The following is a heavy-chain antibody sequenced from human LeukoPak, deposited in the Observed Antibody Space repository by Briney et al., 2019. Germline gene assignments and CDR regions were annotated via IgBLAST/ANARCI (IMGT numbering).Heavy chain of an antibody. CDR1: GYSISSGYY. CDR2: IYHSGRT. Sequence: SETLSLTCSVSGYSISSGYYWGWIRQPPGKGLEWIGSIYHSGRTYYSPSLKSRVTISVDTSKNQFSLKLSSVTAADTAVYYCARLVRGAIRGMQLWLPSGNNWFDPWGQGTLVTVSS. V-gene: IGHV4-38-2*02. J-gene: IGHJ5*02. D-gene: IGHD5-18*01. CDR3: ARLVRGAIRGMQLWLPSGNNWFDP.